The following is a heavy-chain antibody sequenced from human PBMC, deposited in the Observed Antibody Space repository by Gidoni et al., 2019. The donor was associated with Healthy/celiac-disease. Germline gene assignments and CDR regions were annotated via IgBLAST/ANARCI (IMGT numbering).Heavy chain of an antibody. V-gene: IGHV4-34*01. CDR2: INHSGST. CDR1: GGSFSGYY. J-gene: IGHJ4*02. Sequence: QVQLQQWGAGLLKPSETLSLTCAVYGGSFSGYYWSWIRQPPGKGLEWIGEINHSGSTNYNPSLKSRVTISVDTSKNQFSLKLSSETAADTAVYYCARGHGGKTNYFDYWGQGTLVTVSS. D-gene: IGHD2-15*01. CDR3: ARGHGGKTNYFDY.